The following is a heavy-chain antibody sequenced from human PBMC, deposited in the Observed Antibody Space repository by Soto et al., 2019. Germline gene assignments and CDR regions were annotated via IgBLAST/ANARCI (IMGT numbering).Heavy chain of an antibody. Sequence: ASVKVSCKASGYTFTSYGISWVRQAPGQGLEWMGWISAYNGNTNYAQKLQGRVTMTTDTSTSTAYMELRSLRSDDTAVYYCARDIVVVVAEPHDAFDIWGQGTMVTVSS. V-gene: IGHV1-18*01. CDR2: ISAYNGNT. CDR1: GYTFTSYG. D-gene: IGHD2-15*01. J-gene: IGHJ3*02. CDR3: ARDIVVVVAEPHDAFDI.